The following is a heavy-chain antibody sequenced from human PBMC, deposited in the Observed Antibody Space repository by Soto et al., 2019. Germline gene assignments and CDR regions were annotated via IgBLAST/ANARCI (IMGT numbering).Heavy chain of an antibody. CDR2: ISPYNGNT. CDR3: ARVNSGSYGGAFDI. CDR1: GYTFTSYG. V-gene: IGHV1-18*01. D-gene: IGHD1-26*01. Sequence: QVQLVQSGAEVRKPGASVKVSCKASGYTFTSYGISWVRQAPGQGLEWMGWISPYNGNTNYAQKLQGRVTMTTDTSTSTDYMELRSMRSDDTDVYYCARVNSGSYGGAFDIWGQGTMVTVFS. J-gene: IGHJ3*02.